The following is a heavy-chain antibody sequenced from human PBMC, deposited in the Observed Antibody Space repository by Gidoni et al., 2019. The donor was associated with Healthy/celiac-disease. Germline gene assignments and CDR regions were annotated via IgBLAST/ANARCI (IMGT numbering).Heavy chain of an antibody. CDR3: ARDRDGDIDY. Sequence: EVKLVESGGGLVQPGGSLRLSCAASGFTFSSHSMNWFRQAPGKGLEWVSYISSSSSTIYYADSVKGRFTISRDNAKNSLYLQMNSLRAEDTAVYYCARDRDGDIDYWGQGTLLTVSS. CDR2: ISSSSSTI. V-gene: IGHV3-48*04. CDR1: GFTFSSHS. J-gene: IGHJ4*02.